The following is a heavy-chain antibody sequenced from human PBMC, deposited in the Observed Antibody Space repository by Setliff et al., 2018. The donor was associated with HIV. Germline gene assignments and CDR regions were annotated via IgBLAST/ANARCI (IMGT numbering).Heavy chain of an antibody. CDR2: ISVDKGDT. CDR3: ARGRWLQSAFDY. D-gene: IGHD5-12*01. J-gene: IGHJ4*02. V-gene: IGHV1-18*01. Sequence: ASVKVSCKASGYTFNSYVITWVRQAPGQGLEWMGWISVDKGDTNYAQKVQGRVTMTTDTSTSTAYMELRSLRSDDTAVYYCARGRWLQSAFDYWGQGTLVTVSS. CDR1: GYTFNSYV.